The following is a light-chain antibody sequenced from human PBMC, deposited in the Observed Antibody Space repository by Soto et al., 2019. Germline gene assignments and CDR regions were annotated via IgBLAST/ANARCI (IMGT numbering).Light chain of an antibody. Sequence: QSVLTQPPSASGSPGQSVTISCTGTSSDIGGADYVSWFQQRPGKAPKLLTYEVSKRPSGVPDRFSASKSGNTASLTVSGLQADDEADYYCSWYAGSNNPYVFGTGTKVTVL. CDR1: SSDIGGADY. CDR2: EVS. CDR3: SWYAGSNNPYV. V-gene: IGLV2-8*01. J-gene: IGLJ1*01.